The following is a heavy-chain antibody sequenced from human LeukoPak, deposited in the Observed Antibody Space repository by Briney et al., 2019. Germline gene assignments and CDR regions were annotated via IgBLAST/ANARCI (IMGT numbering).Heavy chain of an antibody. CDR1: GYSFTSYW. V-gene: IGHV5-51*01. Sequence: GESLKISCKGSGYSFTSYWIGWARQMPGKGLEWMGIIYPGDSDTRYSPSFQGQVTISADKSISTAYLQWSSLKASDTAMYYCARHLRDFGVVRSYPDYWGQGTLVTVSS. CDR3: ARHLRDFGVVRSYPDY. CDR2: IYPGDSDT. J-gene: IGHJ4*02. D-gene: IGHD3-3*01.